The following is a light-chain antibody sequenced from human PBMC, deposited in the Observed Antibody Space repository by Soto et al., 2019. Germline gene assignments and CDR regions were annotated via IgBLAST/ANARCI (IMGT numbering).Light chain of an antibody. Sequence: QSVLTQPASVSGSPGQSITISCTGTSSDVGGYNHVSWYQQHPGEAPKLMIYDVSSRPSGVSNRFSGSMAADTASLTISGLQAEDEADYYCSSFATTDTPMVFGGGTKLTVL. CDR2: DVS. CDR1: SSDVGGYNH. V-gene: IGLV2-14*03. J-gene: IGLJ2*01. CDR3: SSFATTDTPMV.